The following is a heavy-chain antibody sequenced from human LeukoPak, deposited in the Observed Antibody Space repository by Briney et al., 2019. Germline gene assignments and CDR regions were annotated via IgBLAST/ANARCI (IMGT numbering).Heavy chain of an antibody. CDR2: ISSSSSTI. CDR3: AREGQDAFDI. Sequence: PGGSLRLSCAASGFTFSSYSMNWVRQAPGKGLEWVSYISSSSSTIYYADSVKGRFTISRDNAKNSLYLQMSSLRAEDTAVYYCAREGQDAFDIWGQGTMVTVSS. CDR1: GFTFSSYS. V-gene: IGHV3-48*01. J-gene: IGHJ3*02.